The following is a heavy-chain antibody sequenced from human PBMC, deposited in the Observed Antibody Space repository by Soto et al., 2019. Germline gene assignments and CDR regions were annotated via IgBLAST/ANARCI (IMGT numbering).Heavy chain of an antibody. CDR1: GFTFRSYA. CDR2: ITGSGGNT. CDR3: AKRDGSDYATWTFDH. V-gene: IGHV3-23*01. D-gene: IGHD4-17*01. J-gene: IGHJ4*02. Sequence: EVQLLESGGGLVQPGGSLRLSCAASGFTFRSYAMSWVRQAPGKGLEWGSGITGSGGNTYYADSVKGRFTISGDNSKDTLFLQVNSLRAEDTAIYYCAKRDGSDYATWTFDHWGQGTLVTVSS.